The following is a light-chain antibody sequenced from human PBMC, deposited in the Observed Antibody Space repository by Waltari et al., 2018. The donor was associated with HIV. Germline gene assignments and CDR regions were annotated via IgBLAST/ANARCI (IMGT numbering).Light chain of an antibody. CDR2: GSS. J-gene: IGKJ1*01. Sequence: RDSQSVRVYLCGYLQKPGTAPRLLIYGSSSLLSGVPSRFSGSESETDFTLTISSLQPEEFATYYCQQSYSTPQTFGQGTTVDI. V-gene: IGKV1-39*01. CDR3: QQSYSTPQT. CDR1: QSVRVY.